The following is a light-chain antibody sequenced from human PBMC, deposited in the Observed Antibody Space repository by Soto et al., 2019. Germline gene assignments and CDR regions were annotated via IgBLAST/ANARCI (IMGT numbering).Light chain of an antibody. J-gene: IGLJ7*01. V-gene: IGLV1-44*01. CDR2: IDD. CDR3: ATWDDSLNAAV. CDR1: TSNIAGNT. Sequence: QSALTQPPSLSGTPGQRGTISCSGSTSNIAGNTVHWYQHLPETAPKLLIYIDDQRPSGVPDRFSGSKSGTSASLAISGLQSEDEADYYCATWDDSLNAAVFGGGTQLT.